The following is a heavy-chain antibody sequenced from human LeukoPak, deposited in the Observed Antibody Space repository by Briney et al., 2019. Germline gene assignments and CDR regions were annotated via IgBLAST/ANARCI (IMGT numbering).Heavy chain of an antibody. V-gene: IGHV3-30*02. CDR1: GFTFSSYG. D-gene: IGHD6-13*01. J-gene: IGHJ6*02. CDR3: AKVSYSSSWYSPFDYYYYGMDV. Sequence: PGGSLRLSCAASGFTFSSYGMHWVRQAPGKGLGWVAFIRYDGSNKYYADSVKGRFTISRDNSKNTLYLQMNSLRAEDTAVYYCAKVSYSSSWYSPFDYYYYGMDVWGQGTTVTVSS. CDR2: IRYDGSNK.